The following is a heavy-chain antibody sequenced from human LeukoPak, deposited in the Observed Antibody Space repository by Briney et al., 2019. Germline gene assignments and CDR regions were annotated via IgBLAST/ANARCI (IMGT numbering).Heavy chain of an antibody. CDR2: ISSSSSYI. D-gene: IGHD5-24*01. J-gene: IGHJ4*02. CDR3: ARSRDGYYFDY. V-gene: IGHV3-21*01. Sequence: GGSLRLSCAASGFTFSSYAMSWVRQAPGKGLEWVSSISSSSSYIYYADSVKGRFTISRDNAKNSLYLQMNSLRAEDTAVYYCARSRDGYYFDYWGQGALVTVSS. CDR1: GFTFSSYA.